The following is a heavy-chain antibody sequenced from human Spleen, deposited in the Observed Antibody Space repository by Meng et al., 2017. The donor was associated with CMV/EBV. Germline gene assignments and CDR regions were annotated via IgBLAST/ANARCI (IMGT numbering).Heavy chain of an antibody. D-gene: IGHD1-1*01. Sequence: GESLKISCAASGFTFSSYAMHWVRQAPGKGLEWVAVISYDGSNKYYADSVKGRFTISRDNSKNTLYLQMNSLRAEDTAVYYCAKDRYQTNYFDFWGQGTLVTVSS. V-gene: IGHV3-30-3*01. CDR1: GFTFSSYA. J-gene: IGHJ4*02. CDR3: AKDRYQTNYFDF. CDR2: ISYDGSNK.